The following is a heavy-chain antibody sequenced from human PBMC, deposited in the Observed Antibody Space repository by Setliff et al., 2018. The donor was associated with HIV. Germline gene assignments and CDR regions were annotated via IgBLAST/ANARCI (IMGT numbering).Heavy chain of an antibody. V-gene: IGHV4-59*11. CDR3: ARDLRITLFGGDAYYYYGMDV. CDR1: DGSISSQY. D-gene: IGHD3-3*01. J-gene: IGHJ6*02. CDR2: IYYSGNT. Sequence: PSETLSLTCTVSDGSISSQYWSWIRQPPGKGLEWVGSIYYSGNTNYNPSLKSRATMSVDTSKNQFSLKLSSVTAADTAVYYCARDLRITLFGGDAYYYYGMDVWGQGTTVTVSS.